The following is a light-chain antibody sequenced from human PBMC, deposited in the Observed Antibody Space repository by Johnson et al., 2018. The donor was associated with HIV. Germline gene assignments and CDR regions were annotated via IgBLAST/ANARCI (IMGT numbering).Light chain of an antibody. J-gene: IGLJ1*01. CDR1: SSNIGKNY. CDR3: GTWDSSLSAYV. CDR2: DNH. Sequence: QSVLTQPPSMSAAPGQKVTISCSGSSSNIGKNYVSWYQQLPGTAPKLLIFDNHERPSGIPDRISGSKSGTSATLAITGLQTGDEADYYCGTWDSSLSAYVFGTGTKVTVL. V-gene: IGLV1-51*01.